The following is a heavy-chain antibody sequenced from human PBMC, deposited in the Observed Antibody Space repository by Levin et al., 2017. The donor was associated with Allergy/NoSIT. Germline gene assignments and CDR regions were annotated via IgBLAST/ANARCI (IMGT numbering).Heavy chain of an antibody. J-gene: IGHJ4*02. Sequence: GGSLRLSCAASGFTFSNYPMHWVRQAPGKGLEWVASISYDGRNIYYADAVRGRFAISRDDSKKTLFLQVNNLRTDDTALYYCAIEMESTDDFWGQGTLVTVSS. D-gene: IGHD5/OR15-5a*01. CDR1: GFTFSNYP. V-gene: IGHV3-30*09. CDR2: ISYDGRNI. CDR3: AIEMESTDDF.